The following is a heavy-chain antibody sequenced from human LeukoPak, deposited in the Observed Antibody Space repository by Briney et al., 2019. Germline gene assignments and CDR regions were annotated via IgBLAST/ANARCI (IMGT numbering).Heavy chain of an antibody. D-gene: IGHD3-10*01. CDR1: GFTFSSYW. CDR3: AKDLAPSYYSEYYFDY. J-gene: IGHJ4*02. V-gene: IGHV3-7*01. CDR2: IKQDGSEK. Sequence: GGSLRLSCAASGFTFSSYWMSWVRQAPGKGLEWVANIKQDGSEKYYVDSVKGRFTISRDNSKNTLYLQMNSLRAEDTAVYYCAKDLAPSYYSEYYFDYWGQGTLVTVSS.